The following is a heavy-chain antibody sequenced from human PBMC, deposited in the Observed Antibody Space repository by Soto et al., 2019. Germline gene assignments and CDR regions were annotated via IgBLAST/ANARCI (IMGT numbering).Heavy chain of an antibody. Sequence: GESLKISCKGSGYSFTSSWIGWVRQMPGKGLEWMGIIYPGDSDTRYSPSFHGQVTISADNSISTAYLQWSSPTASDRARDYWATHGEFEYCSSSVDYWGQGTLVTVSS. V-gene: IGHV5-51*01. CDR1: GYSFTSSW. J-gene: IGHJ4*02. CDR3: ATHGEFEYCSSSVDY. D-gene: IGHD6-6*01. CDR2: IYPGDSDT.